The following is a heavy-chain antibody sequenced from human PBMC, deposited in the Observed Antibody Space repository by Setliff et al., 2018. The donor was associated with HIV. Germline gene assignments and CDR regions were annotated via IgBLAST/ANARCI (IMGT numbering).Heavy chain of an antibody. Sequence: PSETLSLTCTVSGVSISSDKYWSWVRQPPGKGLEWIGEIYRTGSINYNPSLRSRVTISVDTSKNQFSLKLSSVTAADTAVYYCARRRWELLKRGAAFDIWGQGTMVTVSS. CDR2: IYRTGSI. D-gene: IGHD1-26*01. J-gene: IGHJ3*02. CDR1: GVSISSDKY. CDR3: ARRRWELLKRGAAFDI. V-gene: IGHV4-4*02.